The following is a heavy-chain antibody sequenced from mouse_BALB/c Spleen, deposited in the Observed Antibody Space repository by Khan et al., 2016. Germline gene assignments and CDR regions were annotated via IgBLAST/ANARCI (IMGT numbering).Heavy chain of an antibody. CDR1: GYIFTTYL. J-gene: IGHJ2*01. V-gene: IGHV1-4*02. CDR3: ARSRWDYFDY. D-gene: IGHD1-1*02. Sequence: QVQLKQSAAELARPGASVKMSCKASGYIFTTYLMYWVKQRPGQGLEWIGHINPSSGYTEYNQKFKDKTTLTADKSSSTAYMQLSSLTSEDSAVYYCARSRWDYFDYGGQAPLSQSPQ. CDR2: INPSSGYT.